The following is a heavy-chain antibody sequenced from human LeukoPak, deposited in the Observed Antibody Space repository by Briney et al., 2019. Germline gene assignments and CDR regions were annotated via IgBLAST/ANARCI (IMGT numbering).Heavy chain of an antibody. CDR1: GFTFSGSA. CDR2: IRSKANSYAT. Sequence: GGSLRLSCAASGFTFSGSAMHWVRQASGKGLEWVGRIRSKANSYATAYAASVKGRFTISRDDSKNTAYLQMNSLKTEDTAVYYCTRHGGDIPVVYYYYMDVWGKGTTVTVSS. J-gene: IGHJ6*03. V-gene: IGHV3-73*01. CDR3: TRHGGDIPVVYYYYMDV. D-gene: IGHD2-21*02.